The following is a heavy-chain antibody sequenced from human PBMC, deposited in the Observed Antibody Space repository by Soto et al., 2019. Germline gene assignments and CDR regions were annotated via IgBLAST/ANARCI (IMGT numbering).Heavy chain of an antibody. J-gene: IGHJ6*02. CDR3: SRDRYYDSSGHYYGMDV. V-gene: IGHV4-31*03. Sequence: TLSLTCTVSGASISSDDYYWSWIRQHPGKGLEWIGYIYYSGSTFYNPSLKSRVTMSVDPSKNQFSLKLSSVTAADTAVYYCSRDRYYDSSGHYYGMDVWGQGTTVTVSS. D-gene: IGHD3-22*01. CDR2: IYYSGST. CDR1: GASISSDDYY.